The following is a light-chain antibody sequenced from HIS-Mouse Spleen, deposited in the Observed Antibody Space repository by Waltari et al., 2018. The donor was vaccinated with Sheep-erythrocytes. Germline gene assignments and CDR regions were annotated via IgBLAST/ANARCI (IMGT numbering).Light chain of an antibody. Sequence: QSALTQPPSASGSPGQAVTISCTGTSSDVGGYNYVSRYQQHPGKAPKLMIYEVSTRPSGVPDSFSGSKSGNTASLTVSGLQAEDEADYYCSSYAGSNNWVFGGGTKLTVL. J-gene: IGLJ3*02. CDR2: EVS. V-gene: IGLV2-8*01. CDR3: SSYAGSNNWV. CDR1: SSDVGGYNY.